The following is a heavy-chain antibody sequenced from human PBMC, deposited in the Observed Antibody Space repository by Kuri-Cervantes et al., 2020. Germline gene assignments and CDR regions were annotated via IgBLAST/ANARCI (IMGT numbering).Heavy chain of an antibody. V-gene: IGHV3-23*01. D-gene: IGHD3-10*01. J-gene: IGHJ6*03. CDR3: ARAGSRGAYYYYYMDV. Sequence: GESLKISCAASGFTFSNSAMSWVRQAPGKGLEWVSAISGSGGSTYYADSVKGRFTISRDSAKNTLFLQMNSLRAEDTTVYYCARAGSRGAYYYYYMDVWGKGTTVTVSS. CDR2: ISGSGGST. CDR1: GFTFSNSA.